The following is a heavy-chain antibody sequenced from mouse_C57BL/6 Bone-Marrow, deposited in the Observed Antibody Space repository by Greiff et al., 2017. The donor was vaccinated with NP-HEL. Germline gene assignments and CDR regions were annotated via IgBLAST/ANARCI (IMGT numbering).Heavy chain of an antibody. Sequence: VQLQQSGPELVKPGASVKISCKASGYTFTDYYINWVKQRPGQGLEWIGWIFPGSGSTYYNEKFKGKATLTVDKSSSTAYMLLSSLTSEDSAVYFCAREEGFITTGRAYYAMDYWGQGTSVTVSS. D-gene: IGHD1-1*01. V-gene: IGHV1-75*01. CDR2: IFPGSGST. CDR1: GYTFTDYY. J-gene: IGHJ4*01. CDR3: AREEGFITTGRAYYAMDY.